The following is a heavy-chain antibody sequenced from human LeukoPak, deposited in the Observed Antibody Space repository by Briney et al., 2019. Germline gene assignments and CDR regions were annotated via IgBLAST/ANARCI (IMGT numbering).Heavy chain of an antibody. V-gene: IGHV1-24*01. CDR1: GYTLTELS. J-gene: IGHJ4*02. CDR3: ATGGVATDPLFDY. CDR2: FDPEDGET. Sequence: GPVKVSCKVSGYTLTELSMYWVRQAPGKGLEWMGGFDPEDGETIYAQKFQGRVTMTEDTSTDTAYMELSSLRSEDTAVYYCATGGVATDPLFDYWGQGTLVTVFS. D-gene: IGHD5-12*01.